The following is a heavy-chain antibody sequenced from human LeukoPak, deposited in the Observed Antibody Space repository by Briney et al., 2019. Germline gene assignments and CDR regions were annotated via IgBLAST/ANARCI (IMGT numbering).Heavy chain of an antibody. Sequence: SETLSLTCTVSGGSINSYYWSWIRQPPGKGLECIGYIHYTGSTNYNPSLKSRVTMSVDTSKNQFSLKLSSVTAADTAVYYCARGPMIVSSFYYYYYMDVWGKGTTVTISS. D-gene: IGHD3-22*01. J-gene: IGHJ6*03. CDR1: GGSINSYY. CDR3: ARGPMIVSSFYYYYYMDV. V-gene: IGHV4-59*12. CDR2: IHYTGST.